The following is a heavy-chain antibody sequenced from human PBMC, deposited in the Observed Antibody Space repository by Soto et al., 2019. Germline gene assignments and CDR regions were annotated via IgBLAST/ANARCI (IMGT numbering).Heavy chain of an antibody. V-gene: IGHV4-31*03. J-gene: IGHJ5*02. CDR1: GGSISSGGYY. D-gene: IGHD3-10*01. CDR2: IHDSGIT. Sequence: QVQLQESGPGLVKPSQTLSLTCTVSGGSISSGGYYWSWIRQHPGKGLEWIGYIHDSGITYYSPSLKSRVIISVDTSKNQFPLKLRSVTAADTAVYYCARVSYGSGSHRGGWFDPWGQGTPVTVSS. CDR3: ARVSYGSGSHRGGWFDP.